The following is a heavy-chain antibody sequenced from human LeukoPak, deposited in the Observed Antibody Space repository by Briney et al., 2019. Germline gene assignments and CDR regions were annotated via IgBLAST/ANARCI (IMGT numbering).Heavy chain of an antibody. V-gene: IGHV3-30-3*01. CDR3: AKDRAQLVPTGLFDY. J-gene: IGHJ4*02. D-gene: IGHD6-13*01. CDR1: GFTFSSYT. CDR2: ISFDGSNK. Sequence: PGRSLGLSCAASGFTFSSYTIHWVRQPPGKGLEWVAVISFDGSNKYYADSVKGRFTISRDNSKSTLYLQMNSLRAEDTAVYYCAKDRAQLVPTGLFDYWGQGTLVTVSS.